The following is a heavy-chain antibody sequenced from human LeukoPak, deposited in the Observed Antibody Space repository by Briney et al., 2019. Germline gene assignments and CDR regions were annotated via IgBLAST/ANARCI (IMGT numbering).Heavy chain of an antibody. V-gene: IGHV4-59*08. CDR1: GGSISSYY. J-gene: IGHJ4*02. CDR2: VDYSGST. CDR3: ARLNGGN. Sequence: MSAETLSLTCTVSGGSISSYYWSWIRRPPGKGLEWLGYVDYSGSTAYNPSLNGRVAISPDTSKNQFSLKLRSVTAADTAVYYWARLNGGNWGPGILVTVSS. D-gene: IGHD4-23*01.